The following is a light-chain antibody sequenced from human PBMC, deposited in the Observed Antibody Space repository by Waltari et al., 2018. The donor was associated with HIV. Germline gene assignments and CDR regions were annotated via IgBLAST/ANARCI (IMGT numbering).Light chain of an antibody. Sequence: DIVVTQSPDPLAVSLGVRATINCKPSQKILYSSNNKNYLAWYQQKPGQPPKLLIYWASTREFGVPDRFSGSGSGTDFTLTVSSLQAEDVAVYYCQQYYTTPHTFGQGTNLEIK. J-gene: IGKJ2*01. CDR3: QQYYTTPHT. CDR2: WAS. CDR1: QKILYSSNNKNY. V-gene: IGKV4-1*01.